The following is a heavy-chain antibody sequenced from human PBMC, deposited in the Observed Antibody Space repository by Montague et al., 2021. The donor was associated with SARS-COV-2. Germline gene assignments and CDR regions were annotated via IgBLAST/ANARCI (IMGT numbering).Heavy chain of an antibody. CDR3: ARSLRRVVPAAMGHWEKNSFNCDLDV. Sequence: SETLSLTCAVYGGSFSDYYWSWIRQPPGKGLEWIGEINHSGSTNYNPSLKSRVTISVDTSKNQFSLKLSSVTAADTAVYYCARSLRRVVPAAMGHWEKNSFNCDLDVWGKGTTVTVSS. J-gene: IGHJ6*04. V-gene: IGHV4-34*01. CDR2: INHSGST. CDR1: GGSFSDYY. D-gene: IGHD2-2*01.